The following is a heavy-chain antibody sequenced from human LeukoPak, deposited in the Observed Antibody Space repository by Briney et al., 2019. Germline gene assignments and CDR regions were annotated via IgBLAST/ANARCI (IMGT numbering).Heavy chain of an antibody. J-gene: IGHJ6*03. CDR1: GFTFSSYW. CDR3: AKGGGGRLIYYYYMDV. V-gene: IGHV3-7*03. CDR2: IKQDGSEK. Sequence: GGSLRLSCAASGFTFSSYWMNWVRQAPGKGLEWVANIKQDGSEKYYAGSVKGRFTISRDNAKNSLYLQMNSLRAEDMALYYCAKGGGGRLIYYYYMDVWGKGTTVTVSS. D-gene: IGHD3-16*01.